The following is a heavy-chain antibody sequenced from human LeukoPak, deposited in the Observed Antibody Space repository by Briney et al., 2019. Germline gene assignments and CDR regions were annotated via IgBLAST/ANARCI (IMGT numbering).Heavy chain of an antibody. D-gene: IGHD1-14*01. Sequence: SETLSLTCSVSGYSISSAYNWGWIRQPPGRGLEWVGSMSNSGSTYYNASLKSRVTISVDTSKNQFSLKLSSVTAADTAVYYCALTRRSRGLGPNSYWGQGTLVTVSS. CDR3: ALTRRSRGLGPNSY. J-gene: IGHJ4*02. V-gene: IGHV4-38-2*02. CDR1: GYSISSAYN. CDR2: MSNSGST.